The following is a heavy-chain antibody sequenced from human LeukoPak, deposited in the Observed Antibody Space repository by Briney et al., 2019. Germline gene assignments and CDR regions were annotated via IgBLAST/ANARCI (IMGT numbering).Heavy chain of an antibody. V-gene: IGHV4-34*01. J-gene: IGHJ4*02. CDR3: ARVGYYDSSGYYWDFDY. CDR1: GGSFSGYY. D-gene: IGHD3-22*01. CDR2: INHSGST. Sequence: PSETLSLTCAVYGGSFSGYYWSWIRQPPGKGLEWIGEINHSGSTNYNPSLKSRVTISVDTSKNQFSLKLSSVTAADTAVYYCARVGYYDSSGYYWDFDYWGQGTLVTVSS.